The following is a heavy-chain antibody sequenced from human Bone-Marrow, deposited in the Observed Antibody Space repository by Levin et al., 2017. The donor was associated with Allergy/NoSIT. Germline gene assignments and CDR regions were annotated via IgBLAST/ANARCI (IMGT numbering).Heavy chain of an antibody. Sequence: ASVKVSCKASGYTFTSHDIHWVRQATGQGLEWMGWMNPNSGFTAFAQKFQDRATLTRNTSLTTAFMELSSLRSEDTAIYFCARRKFGRFDSWDPGTLVTAS. CDR2: MNPNSGFT. D-gene: IGHD3-16*01. CDR3: ARRKFGRFDS. J-gene: IGHJ4*02. V-gene: IGHV1-8*01. CDR1: GYTFTSHD.